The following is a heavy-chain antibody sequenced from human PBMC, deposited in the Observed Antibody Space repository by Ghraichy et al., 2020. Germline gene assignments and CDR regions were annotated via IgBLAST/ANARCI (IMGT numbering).Heavy chain of an antibody. J-gene: IGHJ1*01. V-gene: IGHV3-48*02. D-gene: IGHD2-15*01. CDR3: ARHGYCSGGNCQLDYFQH. Sequence: GGALRLSCVASGFTFSYYSMNWVRQAPGKGLEWISYISSSSTTIYYADSVKGRFTISRDNAKNSLFLQMNSLRDEDTAVYYCARHGYCSGGNCQLDYFQHWGQGTLVTVSS. CDR2: ISSSSTTI. CDR1: GFTFSYYS.